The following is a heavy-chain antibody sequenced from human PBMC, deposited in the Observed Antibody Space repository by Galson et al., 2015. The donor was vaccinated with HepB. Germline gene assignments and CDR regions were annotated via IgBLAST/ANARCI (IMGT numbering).Heavy chain of an antibody. CDR1: GYTFTSYY. J-gene: IGHJ5*02. D-gene: IGHD2-2*01. V-gene: IGHV1-46*01. CDR2: INPSGGST. CDR3: ARVWYQYNWFDP. Sequence: SVKVSCKASGYTFTSYYMHWVRQAPGQGLEWMGIINPSGGSTSYAQEFQGRVTMTRDTSTSTVYMELSSLRSEDTAVYYCARVWYQYNWFDPWGQGTLVTVSS.